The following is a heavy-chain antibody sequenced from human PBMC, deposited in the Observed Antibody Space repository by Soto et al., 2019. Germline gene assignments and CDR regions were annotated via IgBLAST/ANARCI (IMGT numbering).Heavy chain of an antibody. Sequence: SETLSLTCTVSGGSISSYYWSWIRQPPGKGLEWIGYIYYSGSTNYNPSLKSRVTISVDTSKNQFSLKLSSVTAADTAVYYCATSSPYPGRFDSWGLGTPVTVSS. CDR1: GGSISSYY. D-gene: IGHD3-16*02. CDR3: ATSSPYPGRFDS. J-gene: IGHJ4*02. V-gene: IGHV4-59*01. CDR2: IYYSGST.